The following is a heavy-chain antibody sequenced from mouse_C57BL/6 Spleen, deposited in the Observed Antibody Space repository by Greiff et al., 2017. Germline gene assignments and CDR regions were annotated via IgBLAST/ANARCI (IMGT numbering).Heavy chain of an antibody. V-gene: IGHV2-2*01. CDR1: GFSLTSYG. CDR2: IWSGGST. CDR3: ARNGRGYYGSSYWYFDV. D-gene: IGHD1-1*01. Sequence: QVQLKESGPGLVQPSQSLSITCTVSGFSLTSYGVHWVRQSPGKGLEWLGVIWSGGSTDYNAAFISRLSISKDNSKSQVFFKMNSLQADDTAIYYCARNGRGYYGSSYWYFDVWGTGTTVTVSS. J-gene: IGHJ1*03.